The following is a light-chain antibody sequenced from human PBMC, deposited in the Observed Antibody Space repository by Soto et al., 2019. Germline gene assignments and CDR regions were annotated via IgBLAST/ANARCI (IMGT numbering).Light chain of an antibody. CDR1: QSISNY. J-gene: IGKJ1*01. V-gene: IGKV1-39*01. CDR3: QQYETFSGT. CDR2: AAS. Sequence: DIQMTQSPSSRSASVGDRVTITCRASQSISNYLNWYQQKPGKAPKLLIYAASSLQSGVPSRFSGSGSGTKFTLTIASLQPDDFATYYCQQYETFSGTFGPGTKVDI.